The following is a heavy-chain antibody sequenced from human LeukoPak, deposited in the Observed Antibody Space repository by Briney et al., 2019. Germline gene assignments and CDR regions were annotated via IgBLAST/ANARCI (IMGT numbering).Heavy chain of an antibody. CDR3: ALEGQYCSSTSCYGGMDV. J-gene: IGHJ6*02. CDR1: GGSFSGYY. V-gene: IGHV4-34*01. Sequence: SETLSLTCAVYGGSFSGYYWSWIRQPPGKGLEWIGEINHSGSTNYNPSLKSRVTISVDTSKNQFSLKLSSVTAADTAVYYCALEGQYCSSTSCYGGMDVWGQGTTVTVSS. CDR2: INHSGST. D-gene: IGHD2-2*01.